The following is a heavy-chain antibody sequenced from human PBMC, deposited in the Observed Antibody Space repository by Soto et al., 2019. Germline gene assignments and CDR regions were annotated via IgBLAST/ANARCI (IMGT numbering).Heavy chain of an antibody. CDR1: GGTFSSYT. Sequence: GASVKVSCKASGGTFSSYTISWVRQAPGQGLEWMGRIIPILGIANYAQKFQGRVTITADKSMSTAYMELSSLRSEDTAVYYCAREDYYGSGGLDWFDPWGQGTLVTVSS. V-gene: IGHV1-69*04. D-gene: IGHD3-10*01. CDR2: IIPILGIA. J-gene: IGHJ5*02. CDR3: AREDYYGSGGLDWFDP.